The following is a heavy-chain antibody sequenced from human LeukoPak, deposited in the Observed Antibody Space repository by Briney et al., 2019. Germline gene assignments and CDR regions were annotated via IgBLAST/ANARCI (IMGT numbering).Heavy chain of an antibody. V-gene: IGHV1-8*03. D-gene: IGHD2-21*02. Sequence: GASVKVSCKASGYTFTSYDINWVRQATGQGLEWMGWMNPNSGSTGYAQKFQGRVTITRNTSISTAYMELGSLKSDDTAVYFCARTTSLTASGYDCWGQGTLVTVSS. CDR1: GYTFTSYD. CDR2: MNPNSGST. J-gene: IGHJ4*02. CDR3: ARTTSLTASGYDC.